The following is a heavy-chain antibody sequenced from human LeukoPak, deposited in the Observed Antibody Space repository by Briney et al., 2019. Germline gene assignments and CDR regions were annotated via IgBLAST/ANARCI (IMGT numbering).Heavy chain of an antibody. V-gene: IGHV4-4*03. J-gene: IGHJ4*02. Sequence: PGTLSLTCGVSGGSINSNNWWTWVRQPSGKGLEWIGEIYHSGSTKYNPSLESRVAMSVDKTENQFSLRLSSVTAADTAVYYCARWDPGYSSGWLDYWGQGTLVTVSS. CDR3: ARWDPGYSSGWLDY. D-gene: IGHD6-19*01. CDR2: IYHSGST. CDR1: GGSINSNNW.